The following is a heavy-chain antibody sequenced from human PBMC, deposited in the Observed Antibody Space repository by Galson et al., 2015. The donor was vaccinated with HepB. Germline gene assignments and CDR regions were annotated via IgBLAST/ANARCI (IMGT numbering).Heavy chain of an antibody. Sequence: SVKVSCKASGYTFTGYYMHWVRQAPGQGLEWMGWINPNSGGTNYTQKFQGRVTMTRDTSISTAYMELSRLTSDDTAVYYCASLEHGGIQDYYYYGMDVWGQGTTVTVSS. CDR2: INPNSGGT. CDR1: GYTFTGYY. CDR3: ASLEHGGIQDYYYYGMDV. J-gene: IGHJ6*02. V-gene: IGHV1-2*02. D-gene: IGHD3-16*01.